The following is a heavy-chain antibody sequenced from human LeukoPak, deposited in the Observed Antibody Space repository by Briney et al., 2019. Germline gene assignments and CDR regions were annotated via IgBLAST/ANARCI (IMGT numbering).Heavy chain of an antibody. Sequence: GGSLRLSCAASGFTFSSYAMSWVRRAPGKGLEWVSGISRSGGSTNYADSVKGRFTISRDNSKSTLYLQMNSLRAEDTAVYCCARGSYYGYYYFDYWGQGTLVTVSS. CDR3: ARGSYYGYYYFDY. D-gene: IGHD1-26*01. J-gene: IGHJ4*02. CDR1: GFTFSSYA. CDR2: ISRSGGST. V-gene: IGHV3-23*01.